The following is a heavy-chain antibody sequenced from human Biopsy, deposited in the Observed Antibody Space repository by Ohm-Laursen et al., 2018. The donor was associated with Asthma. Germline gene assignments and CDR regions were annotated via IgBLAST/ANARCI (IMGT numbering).Heavy chain of an antibody. CDR1: GYPFIGYH. D-gene: IGHD3-3*01. J-gene: IGHJ1*01. CDR3: ARTSYFWSPYHAEHYQL. Sequence: ASVKVSCKASGYPFIGYHIHWMRQAPGQGLEWMGRINPNSGATNYAQKFQGRVTITRDTSISTAYMEVSRLRSDDTAVYYCARTSYFWSPYHAEHYQLWGQGTLVTVSS. CDR2: INPNSGAT. V-gene: IGHV1-2*06.